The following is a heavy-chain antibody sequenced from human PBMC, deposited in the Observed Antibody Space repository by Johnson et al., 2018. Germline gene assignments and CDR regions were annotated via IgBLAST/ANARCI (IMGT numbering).Heavy chain of an antibody. D-gene: IGHD3-10*01. V-gene: IGHV3-33*01. CDR1: GFTFSSYG. J-gene: IGHJ6*02. CDR2: IWYDGSNK. Sequence: QVQLVQSGGGVVQPGRSLRLSCAASGFTFSSYGMHWVRQAPGKGLEWVAVIWYDGSNKYYADSVKGRFTISRDNSKNTLYLQMNSLRAEDTAVDYWARGRELLWFGEFHRNHYSYYYGMDVWGQGTTVTVSS. CDR3: ARGRELLWFGEFHRNHYSYYYGMDV.